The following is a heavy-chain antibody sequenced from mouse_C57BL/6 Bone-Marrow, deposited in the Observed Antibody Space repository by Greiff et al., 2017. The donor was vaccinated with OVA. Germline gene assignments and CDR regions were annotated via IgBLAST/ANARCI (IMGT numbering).Heavy chain of an antibody. CDR2: IRSKSNNYAT. Sequence: EVQRVESGGGLVQPKGSLKLSCAASGFSFNTYAMNWVRQAPGKGLEWVARIRSKSNNYATYYADSVKDRFTISRDDSESMLYLQMNNLKTEDTAMYYCVRQGYYYGSSPHFDYWGQGTTLTVSS. J-gene: IGHJ2*01. D-gene: IGHD1-1*01. CDR1: GFSFNTYA. CDR3: VRQGYYYGSSPHFDY. V-gene: IGHV10-1*01.